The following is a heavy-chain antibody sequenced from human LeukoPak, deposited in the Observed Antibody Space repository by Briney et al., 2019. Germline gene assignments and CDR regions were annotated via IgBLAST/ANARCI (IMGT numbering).Heavy chain of an antibody. CDR1: GFTFSIYW. Sequence: GGSLRLSCAASGFTFSIYWMTWVRQAPGRGLEWVANINQDGSQKYYVDSVKGRFTISRDNAKKSLYLQMNSLRAEDTAMYYCARQSDNNWSADAVRIWGQGTLVTVSS. CDR3: ARQSDNNWSADAVRI. V-gene: IGHV3-7*05. D-gene: IGHD1-1*01. CDR2: INQDGSQK. J-gene: IGHJ3*02.